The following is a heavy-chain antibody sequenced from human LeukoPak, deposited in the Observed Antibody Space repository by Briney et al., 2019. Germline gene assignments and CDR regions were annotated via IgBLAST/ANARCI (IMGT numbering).Heavy chain of an antibody. D-gene: IGHD3-22*01. Sequence: PGGSLRLSCAASGFTFSSYAMSWVRQAPGKGPEWVSGISGSGTNTDYADSVKGRFTISRDNAKNSLYLQMNSLRAEDTAVYYCARVYYDSSGYYYFDYGGQGTLVTVSS. CDR1: GFTFSSYA. CDR3: ARVYYDSSGYYYFDY. V-gene: IGHV3-23*01. J-gene: IGHJ4*02. CDR2: ISGSGTNT.